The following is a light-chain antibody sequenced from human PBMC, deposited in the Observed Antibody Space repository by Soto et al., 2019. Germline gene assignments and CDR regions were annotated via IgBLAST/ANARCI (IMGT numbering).Light chain of an antibody. V-gene: IGKV1-16*01. CDR3: QQYKTYWT. CDR2: KAS. J-gene: IGKJ1*01. CDR1: QGISNY. Sequence: DIQMTQSPSSLSASVGDRVTITCRASQGISNYLAWFQQKPGKAPKLLIYKASTLQSGVSSRFSGGGSGTEFTLTISSLQPDDFATYYCQQYKTYWTFGPGTKVDIK.